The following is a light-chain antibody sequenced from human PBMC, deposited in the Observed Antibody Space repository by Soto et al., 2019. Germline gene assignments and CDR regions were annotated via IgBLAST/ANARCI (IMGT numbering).Light chain of an antibody. V-gene: IGKV1-8*01. J-gene: IGKJ5*01. Sequence: RMTQSPSSFSASTGDRVTITCRASQGISSYLAWYQQKPGKAPKLLIYAASTLQSGVPSRFSGSGYGTEFTLTIRSLEPEDFAVYYCQQRSNWPPITFGQGTRLEIK. CDR3: QQRSNWPPIT. CDR1: QGISSY. CDR2: AAS.